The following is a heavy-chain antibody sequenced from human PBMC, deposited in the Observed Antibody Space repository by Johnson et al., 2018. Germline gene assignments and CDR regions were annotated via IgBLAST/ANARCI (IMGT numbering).Heavy chain of an antibody. CDR2: ISGSISST. V-gene: IGHV3-23*04. J-gene: IGHJ3*01. CDR1: GFTFSNYA. CDR3: AKGYSRGYPHDAFDV. Sequence: VQLVQSGGGLVQPGGSLRLSCSASGFTFSNYAMTWVRQAPGKGLEWVSLISGSISSTYYADSVKGRFTVSRDNSKNPRYLQMNSLRAEDTAVYYCAKGYSRGYPHDAFDVWGQGTVVTVSS. D-gene: IGHD3-22*01.